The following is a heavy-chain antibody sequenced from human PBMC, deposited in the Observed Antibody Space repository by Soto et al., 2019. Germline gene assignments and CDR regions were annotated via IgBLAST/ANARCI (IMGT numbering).Heavy chain of an antibody. CDR3: ARHSPDFDWLSQFDY. J-gene: IGHJ4*02. D-gene: IGHD3-9*01. CDR1: GGSISSYY. V-gene: IGHV4-59*08. CDR2: IFYFGST. Sequence: SETLSLTCTVSGGSISSYYWSWIRQTPGEGLEWIGYIFYFGSTNYNPSLKSRVTLSIDTSKNQLSLKLSSVTAADTAVYYCARHSPDFDWLSQFDYWGQGTLVTVSS.